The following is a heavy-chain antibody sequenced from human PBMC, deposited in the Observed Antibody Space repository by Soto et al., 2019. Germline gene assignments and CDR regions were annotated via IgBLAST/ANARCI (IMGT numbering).Heavy chain of an antibody. D-gene: IGHD3-10*01. CDR3: ARRMVDTATQYYNWFDP. J-gene: IGHJ5*02. Sequence: QVQLQESGPGLLKPSQTLSLTCTVSGGSVKTPNYYWTWIRQSPGRDLEWIVNIYYDESAYPIASLYGRVSTSVGASRNQFSLTLFSVTPADPADYYCARRMVDTATQYYNWFDPWGQGALVTVSS. CDR2: IYYDESA. V-gene: IGHV4-30-4*01. CDR1: GGSVKTPNYY.